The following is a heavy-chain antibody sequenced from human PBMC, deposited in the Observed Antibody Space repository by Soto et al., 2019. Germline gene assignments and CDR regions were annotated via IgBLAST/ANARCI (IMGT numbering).Heavy chain of an antibody. CDR2: IDPSDSYT. Sequence: GESLKISCKGSGYSFTSYWISWVRQMPGKGLEWMGRIDPSDSYTNYSPSFQGHVTISADKSISTAYLQWSSLKASDTAMYYCARQMNWGVRLIDAFDIWGQGTMVTVSS. D-gene: IGHD7-27*01. J-gene: IGHJ3*02. V-gene: IGHV5-10-1*01. CDR3: ARQMNWGVRLIDAFDI. CDR1: GYSFTSYW.